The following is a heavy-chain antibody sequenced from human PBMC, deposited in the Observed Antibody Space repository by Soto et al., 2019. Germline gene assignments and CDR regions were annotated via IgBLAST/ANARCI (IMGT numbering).Heavy chain of an antibody. CDR2: IYYSGST. CDR3: ARVGITMVRGTNPVNDY. Sequence: PSETLSLTCTVSGGFISSGGYYWSWIRQHPGKGLEWIGYIYYSGSTYYNPSLKSRVTISVDTSKNQFSLKLSSVTAADTAVYYCARVGITMVRGTNPVNDYWGQGTLVTVSS. D-gene: IGHD3-10*01. CDR1: GGFISSGGYY. V-gene: IGHV4-31*03. J-gene: IGHJ4*02.